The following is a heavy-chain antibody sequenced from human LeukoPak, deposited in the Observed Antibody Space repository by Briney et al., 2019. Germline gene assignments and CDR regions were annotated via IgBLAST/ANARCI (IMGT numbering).Heavy chain of an antibody. J-gene: IGHJ6*03. D-gene: IGHD4/OR15-4a*01. V-gene: IGHV4-59*01. Sequence: SETLSLICTASGVSISSDYRSWLRQPPGKGLEWVGYIYYRGSTNYNPSLKSRVSISVDTSKNQFSLRLTSVTAADTAVYYCAKTANYDKYLDVWGTGTTVTVSS. CDR1: GVSISSDY. CDR2: IYYRGST. CDR3: AKTANYDKYLDV.